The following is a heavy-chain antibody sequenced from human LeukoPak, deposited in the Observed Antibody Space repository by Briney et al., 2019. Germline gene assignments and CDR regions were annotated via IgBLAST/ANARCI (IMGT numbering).Heavy chain of an antibody. CDR3: ARGIQDILTGYYTDY. J-gene: IGHJ4*02. CDR1: GFTFSTYD. V-gene: IGHV3-23*01. Sequence: PGGSLRLSCTASGFTFSTYDMSWVRQAPGKGLEWVSTVRVNGRSTYYADSVKGRFTISRDNAKNSLYLQMNSLRAEDTAVYYCARGIQDILTGYYTDYWGQGTLVTVSS. CDR2: VRVNGRST. D-gene: IGHD3-9*01.